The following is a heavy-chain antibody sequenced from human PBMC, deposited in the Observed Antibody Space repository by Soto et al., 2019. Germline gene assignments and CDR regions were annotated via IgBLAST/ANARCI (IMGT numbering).Heavy chain of an antibody. CDR1: GGTFSSYT. CDR2: ITATFGIA. CDR3: GRGETAMGQSDY. Sequence: QVQMVQSGAEVKKPGSSVKVSCKASGGTFSSYTITWVRQAPGQGLEWMGRITATFGIANYAQKFQGRVTVSADKSTSTAYMELSSLTSEDTAVYYCGRGETAMGQSDYWGQGTLVTVSP. D-gene: IGHD2-2*01. J-gene: IGHJ4*02. V-gene: IGHV1-69*02.